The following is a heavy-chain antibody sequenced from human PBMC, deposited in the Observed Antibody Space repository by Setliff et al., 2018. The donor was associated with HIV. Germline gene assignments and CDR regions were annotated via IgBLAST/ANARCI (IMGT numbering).Heavy chain of an antibody. CDR2: IYYTGSA. Sequence: PSEPLSLTCTVSGGSISSSSYYWGCIRQPPGKGLEWIGSIYYTGSANYNPSLKSRVTMSVDTSKNQFSLKLGSVTAADTAVYYCASGYQYDSSGYYYVTPIDYWGQGTLVTVSS. CDR3: ASGYQYDSSGYYYVTPIDY. J-gene: IGHJ4*02. D-gene: IGHD3-22*01. CDR1: GGSISSSSYY. V-gene: IGHV4-39*01.